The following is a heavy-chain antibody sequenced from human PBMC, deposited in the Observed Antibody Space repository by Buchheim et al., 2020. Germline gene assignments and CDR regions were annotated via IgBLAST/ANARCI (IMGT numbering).Heavy chain of an antibody. D-gene: IGHD3-22*01. J-gene: IGHJ4*02. CDR2: ITHRGGVT. Sequence: EVQLLESGGGLVQPGGSLRLSCAASGLTFSNYAMNWVRQAPGKRLEWVSAITHRGGVTYYADSVKDRFTISRDNSKNTLYLQMNSLRAEDTAVYYCAKVGGDSRSSYFDYWGRGTL. CDR1: GLTFSNYA. V-gene: IGHV3-23*01. CDR3: AKVGGDSRSSYFDY.